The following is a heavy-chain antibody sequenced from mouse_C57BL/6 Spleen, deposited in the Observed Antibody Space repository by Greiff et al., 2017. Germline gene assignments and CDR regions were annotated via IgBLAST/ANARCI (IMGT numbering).Heavy chain of an antibody. CDR1: GYTFTSYW. Sequence: QVQLQQPGAELVKPGASVKMSCKASGYTFTSYWITWVKQRPGQGLEWIGDIYPGSGSTNYNEKFKSKATLTVDTSSSTAYMQLSSLTSEDSAVYYGARLTTAQATGPCAMDYWGQGTSVTVSS. D-gene: IGHD3-2*02. V-gene: IGHV1-55*01. J-gene: IGHJ4*01. CDR2: IYPGSGST. CDR3: ARLTTAQATGPCAMDY.